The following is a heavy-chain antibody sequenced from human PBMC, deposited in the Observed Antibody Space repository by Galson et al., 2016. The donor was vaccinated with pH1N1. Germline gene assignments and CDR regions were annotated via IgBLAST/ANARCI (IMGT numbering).Heavy chain of an antibody. CDR3: ARQNDYGDYRGDAFDI. D-gene: IGHD4-17*01. Sequence: QSGAEVKKPGEPLKISCKGSGYRFTNSWIGWVRQMPGKGLEWMGIIYLGGSLIRYRPSFQGQVTISADKSINIVYLEWSSLKASDTATYYCARQNDYGDYRGDAFDIWGQGTMVTVSS. J-gene: IGHJ3*02. CDR1: GYRFTNSW. V-gene: IGHV5-51*01. CDR2: IYLGGSLI.